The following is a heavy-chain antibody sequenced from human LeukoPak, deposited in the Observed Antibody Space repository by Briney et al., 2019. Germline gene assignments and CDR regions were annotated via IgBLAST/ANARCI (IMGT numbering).Heavy chain of an antibody. CDR2: INHSGST. D-gene: IGHD1-1*01. J-gene: IGHJ4*02. Sequence: SETLSLTCAVYGGSFSGYYWSWIRQPPGKGLEWIGEINHSGSTNYNPSLKSRVTISVDTSKNQFSLELSSVTAADTAVYYCARAGKLEPIGYWGQGTLVTVSS. CDR1: GGSFSGYY. CDR3: ARAGKLEPIGY. V-gene: IGHV4-34*01.